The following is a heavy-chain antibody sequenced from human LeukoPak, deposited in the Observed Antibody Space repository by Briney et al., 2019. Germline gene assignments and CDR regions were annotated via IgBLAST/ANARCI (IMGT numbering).Heavy chain of an antibody. CDR2: IYYSRSS. J-gene: IGHJ5*02. D-gene: IGHD6-19*01. CDR3: SRDHDGSSGWYPVGWFGP. Sequence: SETLSLTCTVSGGSMSSYYWSWIRHPPGKGREWVGYIYYSRSSNDNPALKSRVTISVDKSKNQFALKLSSVTAADTAVYYCSRDHDGSSGWYPVGWFGPGGQGNLVTVSS. V-gene: IGHV4-59*01. CDR1: GGSMSSYY.